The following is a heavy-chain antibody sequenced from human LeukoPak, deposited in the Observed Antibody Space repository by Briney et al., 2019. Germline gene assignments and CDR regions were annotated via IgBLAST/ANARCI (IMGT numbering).Heavy chain of an antibody. CDR3: AKDYSSGWRSFDY. CDR2: VSTSGGST. J-gene: IGHJ4*02. V-gene: IGHV3-23*01. D-gene: IGHD6-19*01. CDR1: GFTFSSYV. Sequence: PGGSLRLSCAASGFTFSSYVMSWVRQAPGKGLEWVSAVSTSGGSTYYADSVKGRFTISRDNSKNTLYLQMNSLRADDTAAYYCAKDYSSGWRSFDYWDQGTLVSVSS.